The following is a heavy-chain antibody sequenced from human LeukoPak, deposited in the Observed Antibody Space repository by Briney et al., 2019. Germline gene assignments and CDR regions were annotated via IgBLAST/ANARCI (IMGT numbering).Heavy chain of an antibody. CDR1: GFTFDDYA. J-gene: IGHJ4*02. D-gene: IGHD3-10*01. CDR2: ISWNSGSI. CDR3: AKGLWFGEFHPFDY. Sequence: GGSLRLSCAASGFTFDDYAMHWVRQAPGKGLEWVSAISWNSGSIGYADSVKGRFTISRDNAKNSLYLQMNSLRAEDTALYYCAKGLWFGEFHPFDYWGQGTLVTVSS. V-gene: IGHV3-9*01.